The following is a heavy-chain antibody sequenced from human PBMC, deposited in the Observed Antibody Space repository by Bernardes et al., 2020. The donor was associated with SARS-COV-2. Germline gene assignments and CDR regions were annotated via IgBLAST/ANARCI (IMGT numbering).Heavy chain of an antibody. CDR2: FDPEDGET. J-gene: IGHJ5*02. D-gene: IGHD6-19*01. CDR1: GYTLTELS. CDR3: AVELVFQAVAGHAAMVFDP. V-gene: IGHV1-24*01. Sequence: ASMKVSCKVSGYTLTELSMHWVRQAPGKGLEWMGGFDPEDGETIYAQKFQGRVTMTEDTSTDTAYMELSSLRSEDTAVYYCAVELVFQAVAGHAAMVFDPWGQGTLVTVSS.